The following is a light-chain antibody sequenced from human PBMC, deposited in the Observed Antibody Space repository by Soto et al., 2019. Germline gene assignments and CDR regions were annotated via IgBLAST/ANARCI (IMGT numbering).Light chain of an antibody. CDR2: QTS. J-gene: IGKJ1*01. CDR3: HQRQSWPRT. V-gene: IGKV3-11*01. CDR1: QYINTR. Sequence: ELVLTQSPATLSSFPGDRVTLSCRASQYINTRLAWYQHRPGQAPRLLIYQTSIRAAGIPARFSASGSRTDFTLTISDVQPEDFALYYCHQRQSWPRTFGQGTKVDI.